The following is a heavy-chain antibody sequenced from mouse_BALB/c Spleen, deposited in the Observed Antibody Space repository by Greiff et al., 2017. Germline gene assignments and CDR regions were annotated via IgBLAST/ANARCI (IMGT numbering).Heavy chain of an antibody. CDR3: ARELRAWFAY. J-gene: IGHJ3*01. V-gene: IGHV3-6*02. Sequence: DVQLQESGPGLVKPSQSLSLTCSVTGYSITSGYYWNWIRQFPGNKLEWMGYISYDGSNNYNPSLKNRISITRDTSKNQFFLKLNSVTTEDTATYYCARELRAWFAYWGQGTLVTVSA. CDR1: GYSITSGYY. CDR2: ISYDGSN. D-gene: IGHD2-4*01.